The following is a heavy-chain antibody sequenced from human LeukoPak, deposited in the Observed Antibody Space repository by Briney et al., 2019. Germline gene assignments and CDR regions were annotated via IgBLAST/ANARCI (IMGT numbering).Heavy chain of an antibody. Sequence: ASVKVSCKVSGYTLTELSMHWVRQAPGKGLEWMGGFDPEDGETIYAQKFQGRVTMTEDTSTDTAHMELSSLRSEDTAVYYCATGIQLWDTFDYWGQGTLVTVSS. D-gene: IGHD5-18*01. CDR1: GYTLTELS. CDR3: ATGIQLWDTFDY. V-gene: IGHV1-24*01. J-gene: IGHJ4*02. CDR2: FDPEDGET.